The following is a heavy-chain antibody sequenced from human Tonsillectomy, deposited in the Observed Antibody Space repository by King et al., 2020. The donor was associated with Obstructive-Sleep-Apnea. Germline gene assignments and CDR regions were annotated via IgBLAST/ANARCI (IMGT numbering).Heavy chain of an antibody. Sequence: EQLVQSGAEVKKPGESLKISCKGSGSIFTNYWVAWVRQMPGKGLEWMGIIYPGDSDTRYSPSFQGQVTISADKSISTTYLQWNSLKASDTAMYYCARLRLYGATSHNWNDAPPTSYYYSGMDVWGQGTTVTVSS. CDR1: GSIFTNYW. D-gene: IGHD1-20*01. CDR2: IYPGDSDT. CDR3: ARLRLYGATSHNWNDAPPTSYYYSGMDV. V-gene: IGHV5-51*01. J-gene: IGHJ6*02.